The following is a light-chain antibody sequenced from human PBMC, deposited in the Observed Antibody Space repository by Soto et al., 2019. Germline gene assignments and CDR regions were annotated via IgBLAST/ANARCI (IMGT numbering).Light chain of an antibody. CDR2: EAT. CDR1: QGLKF. CDR3: QQATFLPIT. Sequence: IHVTQSTSSVSASVGETGTITCRASQGLKFLAWYQQKPGKAPSLLIYEATNLQSVVPPRFSGSGSGTDFTLTISILQAEDVVPYCSQQATFLPITFGQGTRLEI. V-gene: IGKV1-12*01. J-gene: IGKJ5*01.